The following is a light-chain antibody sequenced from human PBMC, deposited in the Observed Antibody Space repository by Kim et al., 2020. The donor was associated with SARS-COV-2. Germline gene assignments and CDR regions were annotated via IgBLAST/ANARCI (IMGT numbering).Light chain of an antibody. V-gene: IGKV1-39*01. CDR2: GAS. CDR1: HNINSY. Sequence: ASVGDRVTITCRASHNINSYLNWYQQKPGKAPQLLIYGASNLQSGVPSRFSGSGSGTDFTLTINSLQPEDFATYYCQQSDSALITFGQGTRLEIK. J-gene: IGKJ5*01. CDR3: QQSDSALIT.